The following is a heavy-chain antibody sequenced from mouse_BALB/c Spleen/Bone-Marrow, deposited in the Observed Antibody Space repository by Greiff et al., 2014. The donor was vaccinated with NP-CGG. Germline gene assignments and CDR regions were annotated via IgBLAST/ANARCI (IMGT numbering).Heavy chain of an antibody. V-gene: IGHV5-4*02. CDR2: ISDGGDYT. CDR1: GFTFNYYY. J-gene: IGHJ3*01. Sequence: EVHLVESGGGLVKPGGSLKLSCTASGFTFNYYYMYWVRQTPEKRLEWVATISDGGDYTYYLDSVKGRFTISRDNAKNNLYLQMSSLKSEDTATYYCARDGEYRYGWFAYWGQGTLVTVSA. CDR3: ARDGEYRYGWFAY. D-gene: IGHD2-14*01.